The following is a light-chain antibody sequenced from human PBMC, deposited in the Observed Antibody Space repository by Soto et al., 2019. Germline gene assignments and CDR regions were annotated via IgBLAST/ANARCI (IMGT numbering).Light chain of an antibody. Sequence: EIVLTQSPGTLSLSPGARATLSCRASESVSTSSLVWYQQKPGQAPRLLIYGAATRATGIPDRFSGSGSGVDFTLTIRRLEPEDFAVYYCQQYGSSITFGQGTRLEIK. CDR3: QQYGSSIT. CDR2: GAA. V-gene: IGKV3-20*01. J-gene: IGKJ5*01. CDR1: ESVSTSS.